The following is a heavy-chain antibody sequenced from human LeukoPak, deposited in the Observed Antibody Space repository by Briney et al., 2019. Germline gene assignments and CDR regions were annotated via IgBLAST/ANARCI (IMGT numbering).Heavy chain of an antibody. V-gene: IGHV3-21*01. CDR2: IISSGSYI. D-gene: IGHD2-15*01. CDR3: TRDFGGYCSGGSCYSGWSDY. Sequence: PGGSLRLSCAASGFSFSSHSMNWVRQAPGKGLEWVSSIISSGSYIYYADSVKGRFTISRDNAKNSLFLQMNSLRDEDTAVYYCTRDFGGYCSGGSCYSGWSDYWGQGTLVTVSS. J-gene: IGHJ4*02. CDR1: GFSFSSHS.